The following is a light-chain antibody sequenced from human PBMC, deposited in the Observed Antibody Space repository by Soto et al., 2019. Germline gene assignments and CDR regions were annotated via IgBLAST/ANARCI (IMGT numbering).Light chain of an antibody. Sequence: QSALTQPPSASGSPGQSVTISCTGTSSDVGRYNHVSWYQQHPGKAPKLMIFDVNKRPSGVPDRFSGSKSGNTASLTVSGLQAEDEADYYCCSYTGANSWVFGGGTQLTVL. CDR2: DVN. CDR3: CSYTGANSWV. V-gene: IGLV2-8*01. J-gene: IGLJ3*02. CDR1: SSDVGRYNH.